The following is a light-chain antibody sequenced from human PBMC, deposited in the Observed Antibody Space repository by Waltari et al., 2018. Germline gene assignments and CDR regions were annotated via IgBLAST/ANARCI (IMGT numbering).Light chain of an antibody. J-gene: IGLJ3*02. CDR2: EVS. Sequence: QSALTQPPSASGSPGQSVTISCTGTSSDYVSWFQHHPGKAPKLMIYEVSKRPSGVPARCSGSKSGNTASLTVSGLQADDEAHYYCSSYADNTLVFGGGTKLTVL. CDR1: SSDY. V-gene: IGLV2-8*01. CDR3: SSYADNTLV.